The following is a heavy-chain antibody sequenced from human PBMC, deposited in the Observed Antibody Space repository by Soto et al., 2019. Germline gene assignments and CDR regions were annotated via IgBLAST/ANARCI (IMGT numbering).Heavy chain of an antibody. CDR2: IYYSGST. Sequence: QVQLQESGPGLVKPSETLSLTCTVSGGSISSYYWSWIRQPPGKGLEWIGYIYYSGSTNYNPSLKSRVTISVDTSKNQFSLKLSSVTAADTAVYYCARADRYYYGSGSYYNELDYWGQGTLVTVSS. V-gene: IGHV4-59*01. J-gene: IGHJ4*02. CDR1: GGSISSYY. D-gene: IGHD3-10*01. CDR3: ARADRYYYGSGSYYNELDY.